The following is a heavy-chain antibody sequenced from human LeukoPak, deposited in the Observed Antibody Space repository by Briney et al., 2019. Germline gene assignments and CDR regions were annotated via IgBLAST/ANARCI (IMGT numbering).Heavy chain of an antibody. CDR3: ASIHQLRGTDVFDI. CDR1: GWSFSGYY. V-gene: IGHV4-34*01. CDR2: INHSGST. D-gene: IGHD1-1*01. Sequence: SETLSLTCAVYGWSFSGYYWSWIRQPPGKGLEWIGEINHSGSTKYNPSLKSRVSISVDTSKNQLSLKVSSVTAADTAVYYCASIHQLRGTDVFDIWGQGTMVTVSS. J-gene: IGHJ3*02.